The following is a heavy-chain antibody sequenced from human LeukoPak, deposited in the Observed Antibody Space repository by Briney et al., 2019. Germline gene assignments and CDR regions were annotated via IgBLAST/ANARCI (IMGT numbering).Heavy chain of an antibody. Sequence: GGSLRLSCAASGFDFSTYAINWVRQAPGKGLEWVANIKQDGSEKYSVDSVKGRFTISRDNAKNSLYLQMNSLRAEDTAVYYCARDVGKSDYDFWSGYYGPAWGYYMDVWGKGTTVTVSS. CDR2: IKQDGSEK. J-gene: IGHJ6*03. D-gene: IGHD3-3*01. V-gene: IGHV3-7*01. CDR1: GFDFSTYA. CDR3: ARDVGKSDYDFWSGYYGPAWGYYMDV.